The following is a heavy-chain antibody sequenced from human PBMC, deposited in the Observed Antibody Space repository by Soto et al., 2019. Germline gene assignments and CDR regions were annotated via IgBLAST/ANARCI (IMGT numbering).Heavy chain of an antibody. CDR3: ARAHYDSSGYPNWFDP. V-gene: IGHV1-69*06. CDR1: GGTFSSYA. CDR2: IIPIFGTA. Sequence: GASVKVSCKASGGTFSSYAISWVRQAPGQGLEWMGGIIPIFGTANYAQKFQGRVTITADKSTSTAYMELSSLRSEDTAVYYCARAHYDSSGYPNWFDPWGQGTLVTVSS. D-gene: IGHD3-22*01. J-gene: IGHJ5*02.